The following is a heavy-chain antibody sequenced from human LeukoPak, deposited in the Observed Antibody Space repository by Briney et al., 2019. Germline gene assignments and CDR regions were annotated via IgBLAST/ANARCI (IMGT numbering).Heavy chain of an antibody. Sequence: PGGSLRLSCAASGFTFSSYSMNWVRQPPGKGLEWIGSIYDSGSTYYNPSLKSRVTISVDTSKNQFSLKLSSVTAADTAVYYCARQTCTKYSDSSGYTLDYWGQGTLVTVSS. CDR3: ARQTCTKYSDSSGYTLDY. J-gene: IGHJ4*02. CDR1: GFTFSSYSMN. CDR2: IYDSGST. V-gene: IGHV4-39*01. D-gene: IGHD3-22*01.